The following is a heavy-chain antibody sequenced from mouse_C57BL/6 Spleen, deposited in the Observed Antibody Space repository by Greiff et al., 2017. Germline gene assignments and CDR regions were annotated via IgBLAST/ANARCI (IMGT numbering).Heavy chain of an antibody. CDR3: ARSSGTSWYFDV. V-gene: IGHV1-50*01. D-gene: IGHD4-1*01. CDR1: GYTFTSYW. CDR2: IDPSDSYT. J-gene: IGHJ1*03. Sequence: QVQLQQPGAELVKPGASVKLSCKASGYTFTSYWMQWVKQRPGQGLEWIGEIDPSDSYTNYNQKFKGKATLTVDTSSSTAYMQLSSLTSEGSAVYYCARSSGTSWYFDVWGTGTTVTVSS.